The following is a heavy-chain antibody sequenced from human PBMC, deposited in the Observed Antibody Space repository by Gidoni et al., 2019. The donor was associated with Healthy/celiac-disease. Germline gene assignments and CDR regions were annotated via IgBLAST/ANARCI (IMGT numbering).Heavy chain of an antibody. CDR1: GFTFSSYG. V-gene: IGHV3-30*03. Sequence: QVQLVESGGGVVQPWRSLRLSCAASGFTFSSYGMHWVRQAPGKGLEWVAVISYDGSNKYYADSVKGRFTISRDNSKNTLYLQMNSLRAEDTAVYYCAREVYWGQGTLVTVSS. J-gene: IGHJ4*02. CDR3: AREVY. CDR2: ISYDGSNK.